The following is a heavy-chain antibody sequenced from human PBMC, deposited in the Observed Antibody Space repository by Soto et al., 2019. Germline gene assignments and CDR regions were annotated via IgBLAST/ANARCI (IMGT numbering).Heavy chain of an antibody. CDR3: AKDITQYSSSWPQGLWFDP. J-gene: IGHJ5*02. CDR2: ISWNSGSI. Sequence: GGSLRLSCAASGFTFDDYAMHWVRQAPGKGLEWVSGISWNSGSIGYADSVKGRFTISRANAKNSLYLQMNSLRAEDTALYYCAKDITQYSSSWPQGLWFDPWGQGTLVTVSS. D-gene: IGHD6-13*01. V-gene: IGHV3-9*01. CDR1: GFTFDDYA.